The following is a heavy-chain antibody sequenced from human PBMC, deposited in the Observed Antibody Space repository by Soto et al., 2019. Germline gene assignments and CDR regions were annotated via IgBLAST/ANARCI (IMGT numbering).Heavy chain of an antibody. CDR1: GGTFSSYT. D-gene: IGHD6-13*01. CDR2: IIPILGIA. V-gene: IGHV1-69*08. Sequence: QVQLVQSGAEVKKPGSSVKVSCKASGGTFSSYTISWVRQAPGQGLEWMGRIIPILGIANYAQKFQGRVTITAGKSTSTAYMELGRVRAEDTAVYYCARDRIAAAGRTSAYYDYGMDVWCRGTTVTVSS. J-gene: IGHJ6*02. CDR3: ARDRIAAAGRTSAYYDYGMDV.